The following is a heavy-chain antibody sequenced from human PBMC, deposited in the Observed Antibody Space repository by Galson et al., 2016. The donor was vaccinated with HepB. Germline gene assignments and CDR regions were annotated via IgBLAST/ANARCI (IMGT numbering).Heavy chain of an antibody. Sequence: PALVKPTQTLTLTCTFSGFSLSTTGVGVAWIRQPPGKALEWLAIIYWDGDKRYSPSLENRLTITKDTSKNQVVLTMTNVDPVDTATYYCAHRSGSGTPYYHYYGLDVWGQGTTVTVSS. CDR1: GFSLSTTGVG. CDR2: IYWDGDK. V-gene: IGHV2-5*02. J-gene: IGHJ6*02. D-gene: IGHD3-10*01. CDR3: AHRSGSGTPYYHYYGLDV.